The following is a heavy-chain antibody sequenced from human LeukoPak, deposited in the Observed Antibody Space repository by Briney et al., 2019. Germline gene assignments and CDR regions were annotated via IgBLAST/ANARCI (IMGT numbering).Heavy chain of an antibody. CDR2: ISSRSTYI. D-gene: IGHD6-19*01. J-gene: IGHJ4*02. Sequence: GGSLRLSCAASGFTFSSYTMNWVRQTPGKGLEWVSSISSRSTYIYYADSVKGRFTISRDNAKNSLHLQINSLRAEDTAVYYCARVMTVAATESFDYWGQGTLVTVSS. V-gene: IGHV3-21*01. CDR3: ARVMTVAATESFDY. CDR1: GFTFSSYT.